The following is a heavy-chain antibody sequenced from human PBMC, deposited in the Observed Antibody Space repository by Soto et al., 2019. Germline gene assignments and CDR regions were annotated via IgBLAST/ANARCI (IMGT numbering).Heavy chain of an antibody. J-gene: IGHJ4*02. CDR1: GFTFSNYA. CDR2: IRGSGSST. CDR3: AKVSTPLYDFWSGYGVFDY. Sequence: EVQLLESGGGLVQPGGSLRLSCAASGFTFSNYAMSWVRQAPGKGLEWVSAIRGSGSSTYYADSVKGRFTISRDNSKNTLYLKMNSLRAEDTAVYYCAKVSTPLYDFWSGYGVFDYWGQGTLVTVSS. V-gene: IGHV3-23*01. D-gene: IGHD3-3*01.